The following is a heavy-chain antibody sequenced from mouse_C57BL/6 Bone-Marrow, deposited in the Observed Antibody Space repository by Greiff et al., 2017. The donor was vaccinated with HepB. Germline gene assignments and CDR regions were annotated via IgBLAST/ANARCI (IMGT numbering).Heavy chain of an antibody. CDR3: ARKGYYGSSYGYFDV. D-gene: IGHD1-1*01. Sequence: VQLQQSGAELVKPGASVKISCKASGYAFSSYWMNWVKQRPGKGLEWIGQIYPGDGDTNYNGKFKGKATLTADKSSSTAYMQLSSLTSEDSAVYFCARKGYYGSSYGYFDVWGTGTTVTVSS. CDR1: GYAFSSYW. V-gene: IGHV1-80*01. J-gene: IGHJ1*03. CDR2: IYPGDGDT.